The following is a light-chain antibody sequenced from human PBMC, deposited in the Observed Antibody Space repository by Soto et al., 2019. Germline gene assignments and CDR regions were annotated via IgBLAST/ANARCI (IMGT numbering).Light chain of an antibody. CDR3: QQYHSSSFT. Sequence: QMTQSPSTLSASVGDRVTITCRASQSISEWLAWYQQKPGKAPKILIYKASTLKSGVPSRFSGSGSGTEFILTISSLQPDDFATYYCQQYHSSSFTFGVGTKVEI. J-gene: IGKJ4*01. CDR1: QSISEW. CDR2: KAS. V-gene: IGKV1-5*03.